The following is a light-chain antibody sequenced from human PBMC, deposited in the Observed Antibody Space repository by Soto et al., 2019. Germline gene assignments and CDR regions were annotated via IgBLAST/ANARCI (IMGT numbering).Light chain of an antibody. Sequence: QSALTQPASVSGPLGQSIFISCTGSSSDIGSYDLVSWYQQYPGKAPKVVIFEGTKRPSGVSNRFSGSKSGNTASLTISGLQTEDEAASSCGSYAGSRTYVFGAGTTVTVL. CDR1: SSDIGSYDL. V-gene: IGLV2-23*01. CDR2: EGT. J-gene: IGLJ1*01. CDR3: GSYAGSRTYV.